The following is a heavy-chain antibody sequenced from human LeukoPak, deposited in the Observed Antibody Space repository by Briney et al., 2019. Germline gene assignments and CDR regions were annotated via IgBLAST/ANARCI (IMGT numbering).Heavy chain of an antibody. J-gene: IGHJ4*02. CDR1: GGTFSSYA. V-gene: IGHV1-2*06. CDR2: INPNSGGT. CDR3: ARDPLWFGEFPFDY. D-gene: IGHD3-10*01. Sequence: GASVKVSCKASGGTFSSYAISWVRQAPGQGLEWMGRINPNSGGTNYAQKFQGRVTMTRDTSISTAYMELSRLRSDDTAVYYCARDPLWFGEFPFDYWGQGTLVTVSS.